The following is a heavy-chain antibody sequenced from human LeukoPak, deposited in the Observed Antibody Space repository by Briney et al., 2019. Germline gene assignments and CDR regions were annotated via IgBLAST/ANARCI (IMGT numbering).Heavy chain of an antibody. V-gene: IGHV3-7*01. CDR1: GFTFSSYW. J-gene: IGHJ3*02. Sequence: GGSLRLSCAASGFTFSSYWMSWVRQAPGKGLEWVANIKQDGSEKYYVDSVRGRFTISRDNAKNSLYLQMNSLRAEDTAVYYCARDTFFGSSGYSAFDIWGQGTMVTVSS. D-gene: IGHD3-22*01. CDR3: ARDTFFGSSGYSAFDI. CDR2: IKQDGSEK.